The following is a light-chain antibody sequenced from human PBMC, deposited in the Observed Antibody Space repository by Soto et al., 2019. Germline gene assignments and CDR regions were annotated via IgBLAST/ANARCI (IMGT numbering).Light chain of an antibody. CDR2: DAS. J-gene: IGKJ3*01. CDR1: QDISNY. V-gene: IGKV1-33*01. Sequence: DIPMTQSPSSLSASVGDRVTITCQASQDISNYLNWYQQKPGKATKLLIYDASNWETGVPSRFSGSGSGTDFTFTISSLQPEDIATYYCQQYDNLPLTFGPGTKVDIK. CDR3: QQYDNLPLT.